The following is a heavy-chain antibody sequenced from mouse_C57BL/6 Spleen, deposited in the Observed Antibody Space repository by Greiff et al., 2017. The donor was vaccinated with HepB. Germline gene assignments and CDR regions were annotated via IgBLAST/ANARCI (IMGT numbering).Heavy chain of an antibody. CDR1: GYSFTSYY. D-gene: IGHD2-1*01. V-gene: IGHV1-66*01. J-gene: IGHJ3*01. CDR3: AKPNRYGNYEGFAY. CDR2: IYPGSGNT. Sequence: QVQLQQSGPELVKPGASVKISCKASGYSFTSYYIHWVKQRPGQGLEWIGWIYPGSGNTKYNEKFKGKATLTADTSSSTAYMQLSSLTSEDSAVYYCAKPNRYGNYEGFAYWGQGTLVTVSA.